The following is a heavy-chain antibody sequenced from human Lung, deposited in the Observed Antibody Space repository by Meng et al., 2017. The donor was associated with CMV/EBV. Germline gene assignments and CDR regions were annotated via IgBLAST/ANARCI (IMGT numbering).Heavy chain of an antibody. V-gene: IGHV4-4*02. CDR2: IYHSGST. Sequence: QAQRRGAGPGLVKPSGPLSLTCAVSGGSMSSTNWWSWVRQPPGKGLEWIGEIYHSGSTNYNPSLKSRVSISVDKSKNQFSLKLSSVTAADTAVYYCARADKVRFDYWGQGTLVTVSS. CDR1: GGSMSSTNW. CDR3: ARADKVRFDY. J-gene: IGHJ4*02.